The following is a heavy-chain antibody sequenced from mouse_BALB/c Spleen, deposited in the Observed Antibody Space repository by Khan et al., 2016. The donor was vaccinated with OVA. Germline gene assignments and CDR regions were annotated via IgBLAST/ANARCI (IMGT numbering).Heavy chain of an antibody. D-gene: IGHD1-1*02. Sequence: QVQLQQPGAELVKPGASVKLSCKASGYTFTSYYIYWVKQRPGQGLEWIGGINPSNGGTYFNEKFESKATLTVDKSSSTAFMQVSSLTSEDSAVYYCTRSGWAAVAYWGQGTLVTVSA. J-gene: IGHJ3*01. CDR2: INPSNGGT. CDR3: TRSGWAAVAY. V-gene: IGHV1S81*02. CDR1: GYTFTSYY.